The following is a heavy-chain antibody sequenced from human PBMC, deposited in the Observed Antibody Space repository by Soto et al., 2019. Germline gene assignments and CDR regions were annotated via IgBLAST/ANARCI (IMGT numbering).Heavy chain of an antibody. D-gene: IGHD6-13*01. V-gene: IGHV3-23*01. CDR2: ISGSDGST. CDR1: GFSFSSYA. Sequence: GGSLRLSCVASGFSFSSYAMSWVRQAPGKGLEWVSVISGSDGSTYYADSVKGRFTISRDNSKNTLYLQMNSLRAEDTAVYYCAKDRERDAWYEDYWGQGTLVTVSS. CDR3: AKDRERDAWYEDY. J-gene: IGHJ4*02.